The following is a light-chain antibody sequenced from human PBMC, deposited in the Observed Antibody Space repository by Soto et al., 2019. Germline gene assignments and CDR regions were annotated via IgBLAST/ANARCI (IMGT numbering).Light chain of an antibody. CDR2: GNR. CDR1: SSNLGAGYD. CDR3: SSYRSSSTLGV. Sequence: QSVLTQPPSVSGAPGQRVTLSCTGNSSNLGAGYDVHWYQQLPGAAPKLVIFGNRNRPSGVPERFSGSKSGTSASLAITGLQAEDEADYYCSSYRSSSTLGVFGTGTKVTVL. V-gene: IGLV1-40*01. J-gene: IGLJ1*01.